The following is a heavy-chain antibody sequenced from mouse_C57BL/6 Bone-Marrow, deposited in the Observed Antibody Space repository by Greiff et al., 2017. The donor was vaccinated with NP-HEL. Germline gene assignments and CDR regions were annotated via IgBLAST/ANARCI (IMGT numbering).Heavy chain of an antibody. D-gene: IGHD1-1*01. V-gene: IGHV1-19*01. CDR2: INPYNGGT. Sequence: EVQLQQSGPVLVKPGASVKMSCKASGYTFTDYYMNWVKQSHGKSLEWIGVINPYNGGTSYNQKFKGKATLTVDKSSSTAYMELNSLTSEDAAVYYCAGGRYYFDYWGQGTTLTVSS. J-gene: IGHJ2*01. CDR3: AGGRYYFDY. CDR1: GYTFTDYY.